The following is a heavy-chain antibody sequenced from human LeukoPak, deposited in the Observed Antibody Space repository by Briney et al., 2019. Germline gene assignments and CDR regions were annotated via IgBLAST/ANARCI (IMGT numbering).Heavy chain of an antibody. V-gene: IGHV1-69*13. CDR1: GGTFSSYA. CDR2: IIPIFGTA. Sequence: ASVKVSCKASGGTFSSYAISWVRQAPGQGLEWMGGIIPIFGTANYAQKFQGRVTITADESTSTAYMELSSLRSEDAAVYYCARADYGATEADYWGQGTLVTVSS. J-gene: IGHJ4*02. D-gene: IGHD4-17*01. CDR3: ARADYGATEADY.